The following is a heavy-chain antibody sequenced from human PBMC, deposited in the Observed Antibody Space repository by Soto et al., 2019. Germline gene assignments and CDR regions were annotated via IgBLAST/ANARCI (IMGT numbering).Heavy chain of an antibody. CDR3: ARVRLRFLEWPLHGDYYYGMDV. Sequence: GGSLRLSCAASGFTFSSYSMNWVRQAPGKGLEWVSSISSSSSYIYYADSVKGRFTISRDNAKNSLYLQMNSLRAEDTAVYYCARVRLRFLEWPLHGDYYYGMDVWGQGTTVTVSS. V-gene: IGHV3-21*01. CDR1: GFTFSSYS. J-gene: IGHJ6*02. D-gene: IGHD3-3*01. CDR2: ISSSSSYI.